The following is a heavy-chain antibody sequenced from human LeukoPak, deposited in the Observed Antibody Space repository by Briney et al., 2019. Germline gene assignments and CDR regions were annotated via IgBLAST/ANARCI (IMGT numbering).Heavy chain of an antibody. CDR1: GFTFSGYA. Sequence: GGSLRLSCAASGFTFSGYAMSWVRQAPGKGLEWVSAISGSGGSTYYADSVKGRFTISRDNSKNTLYLQMNSLRAEDTAVYYCAKSKNRAYYDFWSGYPDAFDIWGQGTMVTVSS. J-gene: IGHJ3*02. V-gene: IGHV3-23*01. D-gene: IGHD3-3*01. CDR2: ISGSGGST. CDR3: AKSKNRAYYDFWSGYPDAFDI.